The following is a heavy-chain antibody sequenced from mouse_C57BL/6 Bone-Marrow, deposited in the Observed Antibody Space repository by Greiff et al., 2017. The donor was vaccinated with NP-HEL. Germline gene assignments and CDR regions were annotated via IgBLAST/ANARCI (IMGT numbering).Heavy chain of an antibody. CDR1: GYTFTSYW. D-gene: IGHD1-3*01. J-gene: IGHJ3*01. CDR2: IDPSDSYT. V-gene: IGHV1-69*01. Sequence: QVQLQQSGAELVMPGASVKLSCKASGYTFTSYWMHWVKQRPGQGLEWIGEIDPSDSYTNYTQKFKGKSTLTVDKSSSTAYMQLSSLTSEDSAVYYCARWGLKPFAYWGQGTLVTVSA. CDR3: ARWGLKPFAY.